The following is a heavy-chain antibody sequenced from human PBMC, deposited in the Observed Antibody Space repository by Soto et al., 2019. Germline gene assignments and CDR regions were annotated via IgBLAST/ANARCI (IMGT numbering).Heavy chain of an antibody. CDR1: GFTFGDYG. V-gene: IGHV3-23*01. J-gene: IGHJ3*01. Sequence: VQLSQSGGGLVQRGGSLRLSCEGSGFTFGDYGINWVRQAPGKGLEWVSGISGSGNQIDYSASVEGRFTISRDNSKNTVFLKMNGLSAGDTAVYFCAKNQDWNRPDPGAFDVWGQGTMVTVSS. CDR3: AKNQDWNRPDPGAFDV. D-gene: IGHD1-1*01. CDR2: ISGSGNQI.